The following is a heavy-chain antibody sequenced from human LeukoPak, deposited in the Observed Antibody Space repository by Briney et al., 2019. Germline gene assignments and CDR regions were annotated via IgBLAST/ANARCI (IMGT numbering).Heavy chain of an antibody. CDR3: ARGGHYGRWFDP. CDR2: INHSGST. D-gene: IGHD4-17*01. V-gene: IGHV4-34*01. CDR1: GGSFSGYY. Sequence: SDTLSLTCPVYGGSFSGYYWSWIRQPPGKGLKWIGEINHSGSTNYNPSLKSRVTISVDTSKNQFSLKLSSVTAADTAVYYCARGGHYGRWFDPWGQGTLVTVSS. J-gene: IGHJ5*02.